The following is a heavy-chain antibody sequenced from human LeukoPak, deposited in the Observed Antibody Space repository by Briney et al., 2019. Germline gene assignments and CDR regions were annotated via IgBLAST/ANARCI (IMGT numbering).Heavy chain of an antibody. CDR2: ISYDGSNK. J-gene: IGHJ6*02. V-gene: IGHV3-30*14. Sequence: GGSLRLSCAASGFTFSSYAMHWVRQAPGKGLEWVAVISYDGSNKYYADSVKGRFTISRDNSKNTLYLQMNSLRAEDTAVYYCARDPGGMDVWGQGTTVTVSS. CDR3: ARDPGGMDV. CDR1: GFTFSSYA.